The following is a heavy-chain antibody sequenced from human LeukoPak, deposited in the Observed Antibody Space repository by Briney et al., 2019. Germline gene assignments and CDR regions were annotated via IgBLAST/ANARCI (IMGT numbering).Heavy chain of an antibody. V-gene: IGHV4-59*12. D-gene: IGHD3-22*01. CDR1: GGSISSYY. CDR3: ARKGYSGYSDY. CDR2: ILYSGST. J-gene: IGHJ4*02. Sequence: SETLSLTCTVSGGSISSYYWSWIRQPPGKGLEWIGYILYSGSTYYNPSLKSRVTISVDTSKNQFSLKLSSVTAADTAVYYCARKGYSGYSDYWGQGTLVTVSS.